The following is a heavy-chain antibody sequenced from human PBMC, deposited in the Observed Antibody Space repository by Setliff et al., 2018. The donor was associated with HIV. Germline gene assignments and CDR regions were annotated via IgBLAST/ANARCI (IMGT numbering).Heavy chain of an antibody. Sequence: ASVKVSCKAFGYTFSTNAIHWVRQAPGQRLEWMGYINAGDDNTRYSEKFQGRVTITRDTSANTAYVELSSLRSEDTAVYYCARGSCSGCYLSDYWGLGTLVTVSS. V-gene: IGHV1-3*01. CDR1: GYTFSTNA. CDR2: INAGDDNT. CDR3: ARGSCSGCYLSDY. D-gene: IGHD6-19*01. J-gene: IGHJ4*02.